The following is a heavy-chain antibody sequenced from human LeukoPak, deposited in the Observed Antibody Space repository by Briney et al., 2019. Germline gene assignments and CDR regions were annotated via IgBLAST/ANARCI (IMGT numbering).Heavy chain of an antibody. CDR3: ARNDWMEPFDP. CDR1: GFIFSDYY. D-gene: IGHD1-1*01. Sequence: PGGSLRLSCAASGFIFSDYYMSWVRQAPGGGLEWVAYFSSSAGSSVYYADSVKGRFTISRDNANNSLSLQMNGLRADDTAVYYCARNDWMEPFDPWGQGTLVTVSS. V-gene: IGHV3-11*01. CDR2: FSSSAGSSV. J-gene: IGHJ5*02.